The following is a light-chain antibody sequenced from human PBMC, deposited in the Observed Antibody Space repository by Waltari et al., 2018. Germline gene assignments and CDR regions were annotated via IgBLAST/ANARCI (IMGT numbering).Light chain of an antibody. CDR2: DVS. Sequence: QSALTQPRSVSGSPGQSVTISCTGTSSDVGGYNYVSWYQQHPGKAPKLMIYDVSKRPSGVPVRFPGSKSGNTASLTIAGLQAEDEADYYCCSYAGSYTFYVFGTGTKVTVL. J-gene: IGLJ1*01. V-gene: IGLV2-11*01. CDR3: CSYAGSYTFYV. CDR1: SSDVGGYNY.